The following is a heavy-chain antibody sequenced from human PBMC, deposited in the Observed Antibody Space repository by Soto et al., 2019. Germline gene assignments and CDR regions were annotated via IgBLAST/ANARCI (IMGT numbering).Heavy chain of an antibody. J-gene: IGHJ6*02. CDR3: AIMVATHYYYGMDV. CDR2: LQPSGVT. CDR1: GISIRDNS. D-gene: IGHD5-12*01. Sequence: SETLSLTCTVSGISIRDNSWSWIRQSPGKGLEWLGCLQPSGVTDHNPSLRSRVTMSVDTSKSQFSLKLRSMAAADTATYYCAIMVATHYYYGMDVWGQGTTVTVSS. V-gene: IGHV4-59*01.